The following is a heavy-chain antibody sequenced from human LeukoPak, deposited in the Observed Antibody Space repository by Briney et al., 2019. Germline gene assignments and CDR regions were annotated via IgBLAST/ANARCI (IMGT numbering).Heavy chain of an antibody. CDR2: LSGSGGIT. J-gene: IGHJ6*03. V-gene: IGHV3-23*01. CDR3: TRDVRLRHKYYYMDV. Sequence: GGSLRLSCSASGFTFNNYAMLWVRQAPGKGLEWVSGLSGSGGITNYANSVKGRFSISRDNANNSLFLQMNSLRAEDTAVYYCTRDVRLRHKYYYMDVWGKGTTVTVSS. CDR1: GFTFNNYA. D-gene: IGHD4-17*01.